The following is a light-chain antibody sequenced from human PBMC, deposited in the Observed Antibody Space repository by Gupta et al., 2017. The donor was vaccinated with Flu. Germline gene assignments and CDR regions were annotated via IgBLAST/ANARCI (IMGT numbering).Light chain of an antibody. CDR2: AAS. Sequence: DMQMTHTPYSLSASLGDRGPITCRVSQSISSYLNWYQQKPGKAPKRLIYAASSLQSGVPSRFSGSGSGTDFTLTISSLQPEDVAIYYCQQSYSTPYRFGQGTKLEIK. J-gene: IGKJ2*03. V-gene: IGKV1-39*01. CDR3: QQSYSTPYR. CDR1: QSISSY.